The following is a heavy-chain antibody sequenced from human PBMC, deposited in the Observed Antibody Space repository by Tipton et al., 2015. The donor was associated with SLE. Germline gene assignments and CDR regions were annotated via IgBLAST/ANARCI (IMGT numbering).Heavy chain of an antibody. J-gene: IGHJ2*01. Sequence: TLSLTCIVSRYSISSGYYWTWIRQPPGKGLEWIGNIYYSGSTNFNPSLKSRVTMSVDTSKNQFSLKLRSVTAADTAVYYCARGLRWGNAWCFDVWGRGTQVTVSS. V-gene: IGHV4-61*01. CDR3: ARGLRWGNAWCFDV. CDR1: RYSISSGYY. D-gene: IGHD7-27*01. CDR2: IYYSGST.